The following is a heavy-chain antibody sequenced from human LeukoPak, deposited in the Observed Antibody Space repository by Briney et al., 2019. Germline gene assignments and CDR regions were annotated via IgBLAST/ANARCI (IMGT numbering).Heavy chain of an antibody. CDR1: GGSFSGYY. CDR2: INHSGST. Sequence: SETLYLTCAVYGGSFSGYYWGWIRQPPGPGPKYIGEINHSGSTNYNPSLKSRVTISVDTSKNQFSLKLSSVTAADTAVYYCARALWDYGDYVSVYWGQGTLVTVSS. V-gene: IGHV4-34*01. J-gene: IGHJ4*02. D-gene: IGHD4-17*01. CDR3: ARALWDYGDYVSVY.